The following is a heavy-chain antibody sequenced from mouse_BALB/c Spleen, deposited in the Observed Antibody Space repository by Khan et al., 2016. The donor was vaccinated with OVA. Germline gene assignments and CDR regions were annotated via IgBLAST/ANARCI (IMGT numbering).Heavy chain of an antibody. CDR3: ARVGYGSFGF. CDR1: GYIFTNYM. CDR2: INPSNDYS. D-gene: IGHD1-1*01. J-gene: IGHJ3*01. V-gene: IGHV1-4*01. Sequence: QVQLQQSGAELARPGASVKMSCKASGYIFTNYMMHWVKQRPGQGLEWIGDINPSNDYSNYNQNFKDKATLTADKSSSKAYIRLSSLTSEYYSVYYCARVGYGSFGFWGQGTLVTVSA.